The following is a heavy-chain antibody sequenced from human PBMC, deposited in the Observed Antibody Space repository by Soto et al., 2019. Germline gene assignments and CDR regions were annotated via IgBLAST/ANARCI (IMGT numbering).Heavy chain of an antibody. V-gene: IGHV3-23*01. J-gene: IGHJ4*02. CDR1: GFTFSSYA. CDR2: ISGSGDST. D-gene: IGHD7-27*01. Sequence: PGGSLRLSCAASGFTFSSYAMRWVRQAPGKGLEWVSAISGSGDSTYYADSVKGRFTISRDNSKNTLYLQMNSLRVEDTAIYYCAKAWGIDYWGQGTLVTVSS. CDR3: AKAWGIDY.